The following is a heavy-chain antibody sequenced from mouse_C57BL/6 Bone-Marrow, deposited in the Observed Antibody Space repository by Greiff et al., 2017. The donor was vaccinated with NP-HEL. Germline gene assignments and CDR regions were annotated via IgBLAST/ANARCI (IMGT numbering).Heavy chain of an antibody. D-gene: IGHD1-1*01. Sequence: QVQLQQSGAELVRPGASVKLSCKASGYSFTDYYINWVKQRPGQGLEWIARIYPGSGSTYYNEKFKGKATMTADKSSSPAYMQLSSLTSEDSAVFVCARESRSYYFYDWGQGTTLTVSS. CDR1: GYSFTDYY. V-gene: IGHV1-76*01. CDR2: IYPGSGST. CDR3: ARESRSYYFYD. J-gene: IGHJ2*01.